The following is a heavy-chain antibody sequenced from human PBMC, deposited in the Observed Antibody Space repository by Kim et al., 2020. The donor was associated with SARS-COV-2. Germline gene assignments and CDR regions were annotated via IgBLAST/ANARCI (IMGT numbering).Heavy chain of an antibody. V-gene: IGHV1-46*01. CDR2: GRT. J-gene: IGHJ6*04. D-gene: IGHD2-15*01. CDR3: ARAEDLDV. Sequence: GRTSYAQKFQGRVTMTRETSTSTVYMELSSLRSEDTAVYYCARAEDLDVWGKGTTVTVSS.